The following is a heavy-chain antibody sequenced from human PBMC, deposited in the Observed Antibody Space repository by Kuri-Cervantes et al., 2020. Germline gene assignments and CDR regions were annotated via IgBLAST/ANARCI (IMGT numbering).Heavy chain of an antibody. J-gene: IGHJ6*02. V-gene: IGHV3-74*01. Sequence: GESLKISCAASGFTFSNYWMHWVRQAPGKGLVWVSRINSDGSSTSYADSVEGRFTISRDNSKNTLYLQMSTLRAEDTAVYYCARAPRRGTTVVTPYYHGMDVWGQGTTVTVSS. CDR1: GFTFSNYW. CDR2: INSDGSST. CDR3: ARAPRRGTTVVTPYYHGMDV. D-gene: IGHD4-23*01.